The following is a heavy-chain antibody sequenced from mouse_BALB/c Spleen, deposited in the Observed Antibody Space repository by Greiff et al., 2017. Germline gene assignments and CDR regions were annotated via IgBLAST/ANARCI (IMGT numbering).Heavy chain of an antibody. CDR1: GFTFTDYY. V-gene: IGHV7-3*02. Sequence: EVKVVESGGGLVQPGGSLRLSCATSGFTFTDYYMSWVRQPPGKALEWLGFIRNKANGYTTEYSASVKGRFTISRDNSQSILYLQMNTLRAEDSATYYCARDGNYFDYWSQGTTLTVSS. CDR3: ARDGNYFDY. CDR2: IRNKANGYTT. J-gene: IGHJ2*01.